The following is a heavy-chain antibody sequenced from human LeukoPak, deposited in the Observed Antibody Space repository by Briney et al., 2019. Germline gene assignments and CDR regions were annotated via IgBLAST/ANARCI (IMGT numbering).Heavy chain of an antibody. V-gene: IGHV1-2*04. Sequence: GASVKVSCKASGYTFTGYYMHWVRQAPGQGLEWMGWINPNSGGTNYAQKFQGWVTMTRDTPISTAYMELSRLRSDDTAVYYCARVGQAGTGLDYWGQGTLVTVSS. J-gene: IGHJ4*02. CDR2: INPNSGGT. CDR1: GYTFTGYY. CDR3: ARVGQAGTGLDY. D-gene: IGHD6-19*01.